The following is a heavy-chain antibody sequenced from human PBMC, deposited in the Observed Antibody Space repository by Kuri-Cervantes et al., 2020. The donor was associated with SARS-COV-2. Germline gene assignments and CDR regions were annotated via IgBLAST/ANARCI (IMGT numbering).Heavy chain of an antibody. CDR1: GFTFSSNW. J-gene: IGHJ5*02. CDR3: AKDSGGQLAP. CDR2: ISGSGGST. D-gene: IGHD6-6*01. V-gene: IGHV3-23*01. Sequence: GGSLRLSCAASGFTFSSNWMHWVRQAPGKGLEWVSAISGSGGSTYYADSVKGRFTISRDNSKNTLYLQMNSLRAEDTAVYYCAKDSGGQLAPWGQGTLVTVSS.